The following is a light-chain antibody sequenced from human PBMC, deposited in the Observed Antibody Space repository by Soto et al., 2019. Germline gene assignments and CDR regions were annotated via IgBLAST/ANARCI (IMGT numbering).Light chain of an antibody. CDR2: AAS. CDR1: QSVSRS. CDR3: QQNAITPPWT. Sequence: QLTQSPSSLSASIGDRVIITCRASQSVSRSLNWYQQKAGQAPKLLIYAASTLHSGVPSRFSGSGSGTEFTLTISSLQPEDFATYYCQQNAITPPWTFGQGTKVDVK. V-gene: IGKV1-39*01. J-gene: IGKJ1*01.